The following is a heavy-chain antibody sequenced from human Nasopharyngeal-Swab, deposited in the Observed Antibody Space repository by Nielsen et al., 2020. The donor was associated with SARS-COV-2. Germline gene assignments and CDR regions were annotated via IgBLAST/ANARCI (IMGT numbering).Heavy chain of an antibody. CDR3: ARGRLSNYYGMDV. V-gene: IGHV1-8*01. J-gene: IGHJ6*02. CDR2: MNPNSGNT. D-gene: IGHD3-16*02. Sequence: WVRQAPGQGLEWMGWMNPNSGNTGYAQKFQGRVTMTRNTSISTAYMELSSLRSEDTAVYYCARGRLSNYYGMDVWGQGTTVTVLL.